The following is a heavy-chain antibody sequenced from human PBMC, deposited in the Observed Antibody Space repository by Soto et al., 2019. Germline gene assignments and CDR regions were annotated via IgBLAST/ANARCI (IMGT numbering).Heavy chain of an antibody. CDR1: GYTFTNYY. V-gene: IGHV1-46*01. Sequence: ASVKVSCKASGYTFTNYYMHWVRQAPGQGLEWMGLIAPTGDSTTYAQKFQGRVTMTRDTSTSTVYMELSSLRSDDTAFYYCARDWELGYWGQGTLVTVSS. J-gene: IGHJ4*02. CDR3: ARDWELGY. CDR2: IAPTGDST. D-gene: IGHD1-7*01.